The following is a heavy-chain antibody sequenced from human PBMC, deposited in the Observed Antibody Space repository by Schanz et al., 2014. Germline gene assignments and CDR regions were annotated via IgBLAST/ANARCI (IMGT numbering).Heavy chain of an antibody. CDR2: INTASGNT. CDR3: TRGGYSYALSAFDI. D-gene: IGHD5-18*01. Sequence: QVQLVQSWAEVKGPGASVKVSCKASGYSFTPFPIHWVRQAPGRRLEWMGWINTASGNTRYSEAFQGRVTMTRDTSATTAYMELSSLRSDDTALYYCTRGGYSYALSAFDIWGQGTMVTVSS. CDR1: GYSFTPFP. V-gene: IGHV1-3*04. J-gene: IGHJ3*02.